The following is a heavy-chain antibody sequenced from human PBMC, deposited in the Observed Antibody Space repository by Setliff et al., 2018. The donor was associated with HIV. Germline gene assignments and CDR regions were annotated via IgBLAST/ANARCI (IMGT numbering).Heavy chain of an antibody. CDR2: IYHSGGT. D-gene: IGHD3-9*01. V-gene: IGHV4-38-2*02. J-gene: IGHJ6*02. CDR3: ARTDWARTSYYYYYGMNV. Sequence: SATLSLTCTVSGYSISSGYYWGWIRQPPGKGLEWIGSIYHSGGTYDNPSLKSRVTISVDTSKNQFSLKLSSVNAADTAVYYRARTDWARTSYYYYYGMNVWGQGTTVTVSS. CDR1: GYSISSGYY.